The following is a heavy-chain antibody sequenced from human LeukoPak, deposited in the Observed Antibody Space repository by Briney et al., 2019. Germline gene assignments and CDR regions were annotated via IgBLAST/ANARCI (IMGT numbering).Heavy chain of an antibody. V-gene: IGHV3-48*04. CDR1: GFTFSSYN. J-gene: IGHJ5*02. D-gene: IGHD3-10*01. CDR2: ISSSSGTI. CDR3: ARVALGSYNWFDP. Sequence: PGGSLRLSCAASGFTFSSYNLNWVRQAPGKGLEWVSYISSSSGTIFYADSVKGRFTISRDNAKNTVYLQMNSLRAEDTAVYYCARVALGSYNWFDPWGQGTLVTVSS.